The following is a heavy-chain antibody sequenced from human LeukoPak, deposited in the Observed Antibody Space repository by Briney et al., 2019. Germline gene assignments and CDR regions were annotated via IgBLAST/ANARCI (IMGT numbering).Heavy chain of an antibody. CDR2: IIPIFGTA. CDR3: ASEYSSSSPWFDP. V-gene: IGHV1-69*13. J-gene: IGHJ5*02. Sequence: SVKVSCKASGGTFSSYAISWVRQAPGQGLEWMGGIIPIFGTANYAQKFQGRVTITADESTSTAYMELSSLRSEDTAVYYCASEYSSSSPWFDPWAREPWSPSPQ. D-gene: IGHD6-6*01. CDR1: GGTFSSYA.